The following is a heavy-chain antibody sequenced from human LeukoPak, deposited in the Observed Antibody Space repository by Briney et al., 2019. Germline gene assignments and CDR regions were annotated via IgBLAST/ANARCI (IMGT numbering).Heavy chain of an antibody. Sequence: GGPLRLSCAASGFTFSSYAMSWVRQAPGKGLEWVSAISGSGGSTYYADSAKGRFTISRDNSKNTLYLQMNSLRAEDTAVYYCAKDIIRDFWSGYDDYWGQGTLVTVSS. CDR2: ISGSGGST. CDR1: GFTFSSYA. J-gene: IGHJ4*02. D-gene: IGHD3-3*01. CDR3: AKDIIRDFWSGYDDY. V-gene: IGHV3-23*01.